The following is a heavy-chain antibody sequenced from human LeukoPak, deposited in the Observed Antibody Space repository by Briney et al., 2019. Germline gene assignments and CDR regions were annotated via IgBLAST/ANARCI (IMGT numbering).Heavy chain of an antibody. J-gene: IGHJ5*02. V-gene: IGHV1-2*02. CDR2: INPNSGGT. CDR1: XYTFXXYY. Sequence: XXVSCXXXXYTFXXYYMHWVRQAPGQGVEWMGWINPNSGGTNYAQKFQGTVTMTRTTSITTAYMELSSLRSEDTAVYYCARGRRGSNWFDPWGQGTLVTVSS. CDR3: ARGRRGSNWFDP. D-gene: IGHD3-10*01.